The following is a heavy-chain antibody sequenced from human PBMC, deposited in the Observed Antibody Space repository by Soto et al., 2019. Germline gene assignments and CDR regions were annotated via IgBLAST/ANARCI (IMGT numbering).Heavy chain of an antibody. CDR2: IYHSGST. CDR1: GGSISSGGYS. CDR3: ARATRPTNGWFDP. Sequence: QLQLQESGSGLVKPSQTLSLTCAVSGGSISSGGYSWSWIRQPPGKGLEWIGYIYHSGSTYYNPFLKSRVTISVDRSKNQFSLKLSSVTAADTAVYYCARATRPTNGWFDPWGQGTLVTVSS. J-gene: IGHJ5*02. V-gene: IGHV4-30-2*01. D-gene: IGHD2-15*01.